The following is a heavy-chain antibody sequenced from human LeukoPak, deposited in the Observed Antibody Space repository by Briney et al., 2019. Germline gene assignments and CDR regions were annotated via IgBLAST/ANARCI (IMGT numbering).Heavy chain of an antibody. D-gene: IGHD3-3*01. Sequence: GGSLTLSWAASGFTFGSYAMSWVRQAPGKGLEWVSAISGSGGSTYYADSVKGRFTISRDNSKNTLYLQMNSLRAEDTAVYYCAKEKVGDYDFWSGYYAFDIWGQGTMVTVSS. J-gene: IGHJ3*02. CDR1: GFTFGSYA. CDR3: AKEKVGDYDFWSGYYAFDI. V-gene: IGHV3-23*01. CDR2: ISGSGGST.